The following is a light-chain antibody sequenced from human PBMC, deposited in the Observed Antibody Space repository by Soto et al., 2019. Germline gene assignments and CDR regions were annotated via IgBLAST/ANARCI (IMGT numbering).Light chain of an antibody. CDR3: QQYDNSPMT. CDR1: QSVSRSY. Sequence: EIVLTQSPCTLSLSPWERSTLSFMASQSVSRSYLARYQQKPGQAPRLLIYGVSRRATGTPDRFSGSGSGTDFTLTVSGLDPEDFAVYYCQQYDNSPMTFGQGTRLEIK. J-gene: IGKJ5*01. CDR2: GVS. V-gene: IGKV3-20*01.